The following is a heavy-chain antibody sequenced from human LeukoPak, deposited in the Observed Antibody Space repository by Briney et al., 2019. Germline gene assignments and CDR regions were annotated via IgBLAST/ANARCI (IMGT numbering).Heavy chain of an antibody. CDR2: ISGSGGRT. V-gene: IGHV3-23*01. CDR1: GFTFSSYG. CDR3: AKAETGTTYYFDY. D-gene: IGHD1-1*01. J-gene: IGHJ4*02. Sequence: GGSLRLSCAASGFTFSSYGMNWVRQAPGKGLEWVSGISGSGGRTYYADSVKGRFTISRDNSENTLYLQMNSLRAEDTAVYYCAKAETGTTYYFDYWGQGTLVTVSS.